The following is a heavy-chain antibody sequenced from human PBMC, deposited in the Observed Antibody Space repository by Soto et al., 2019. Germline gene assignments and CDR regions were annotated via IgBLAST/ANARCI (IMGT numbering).Heavy chain of an antibody. D-gene: IGHD6-13*01. Sequence: QVQLQQWGAGLLKPSETLSLTCAVYGGSFSGYYWSWIRQPPGKGLEWIGEINHSGGTNYNPSLKSRFTISVDTSKNQFSLKLTSVTAADTAVYYCARTYSSSWSPLEYWGQGTLVTVSS. CDR2: INHSGGT. V-gene: IGHV4-34*01. CDR3: ARTYSSSWSPLEY. CDR1: GGSFSGYY. J-gene: IGHJ4*02.